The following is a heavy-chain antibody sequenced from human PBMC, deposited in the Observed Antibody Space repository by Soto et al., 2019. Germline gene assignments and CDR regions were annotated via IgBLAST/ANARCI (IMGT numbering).Heavy chain of an antibody. J-gene: IGHJ5*02. Sequence: QVKLQESGPGLEKPSVTLSLTCAVSGGSISNNRWWTWVRQAPGKGLEWIGEIHDRGSTNYNLSLKSRATVSIDRSKNQFSLEMRAVTAADPAVYYCAGQWAAGYGAFDPWGQGTLVTVSS. CDR2: IHDRGST. CDR3: AGQWAAGYGAFDP. D-gene: IGHD3-9*01. V-gene: IGHV4-4*02. CDR1: GGSISNNRW.